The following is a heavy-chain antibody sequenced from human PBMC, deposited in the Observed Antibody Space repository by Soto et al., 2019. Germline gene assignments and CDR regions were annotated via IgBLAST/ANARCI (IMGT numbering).Heavy chain of an antibody. Sequence: QVQLVQSGAEVKKPGSSVKVSCKASGGTFSNYAITWVRQAPGQGLEWMGGIIPIFGTANYAQKFQGRVTITANDPTSTAYRERSSLTSEDSAVYYCAGRGYFAYASKYWGQGPLVTVSS. CDR1: GGTFSNYA. D-gene: IGHD5-18*01. V-gene: IGHV1-69*01. J-gene: IGHJ4*02. CDR3: AGRGYFAYASKY. CDR2: IIPIFGTA.